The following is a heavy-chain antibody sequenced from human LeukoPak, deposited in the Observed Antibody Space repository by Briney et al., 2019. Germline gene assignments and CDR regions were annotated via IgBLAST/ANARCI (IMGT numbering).Heavy chain of an antibody. CDR1: GGSISSSGYY. CDR3: ARHEYSGSYYGLSWFDP. J-gene: IGHJ5*02. D-gene: IGHD1-26*01. CDR2: IYYSGST. Sequence: NPSETLSLTCTVSGGSISSSGYYWGWIRQPPGKGLEWIASIYYSGSTYYNPSPKSRVTISVDTSKNQLSLKLSSLTAADTAVYYCARHEYSGSYYGLSWFDPWGQGTLVTVSS. V-gene: IGHV4-39*01.